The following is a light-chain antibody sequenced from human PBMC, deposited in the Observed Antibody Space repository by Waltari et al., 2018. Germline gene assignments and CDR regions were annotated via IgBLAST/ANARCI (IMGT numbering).Light chain of an antibody. CDR2: EAS. V-gene: IGKV1-5*03. CDR1: QSISKW. Sequence: DIRMTQSPSTLSASAGDRVIISFRASQSISKWLAWYQQKPGKAPKLLIYEASTLQSGVPSRCSGTGSGTDFTLTISSLQPDDFATYYCQQYNSYSLLTFGGGTKVEIK. CDR3: QQYNSYSLLT. J-gene: IGKJ4*01.